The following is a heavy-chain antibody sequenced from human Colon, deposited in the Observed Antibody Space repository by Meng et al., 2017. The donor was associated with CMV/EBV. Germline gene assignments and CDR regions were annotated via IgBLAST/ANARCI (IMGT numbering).Heavy chain of an antibody. CDR2: IGTAADT. J-gene: IGHJ6*02. CDR3: GRERSDFWSGYSGVDV. V-gene: IGHV3-13*01. CDR1: GITFSTYD. Sequence: GGSLKISCVASGITFSTYDMHWVRQSPGKGLEGVAAIGTAADTYYADSVTGRFTISRDNAKNSLYLQMSSLRAGDTAVYYCGRERSDFWSGYSGVDVWGQGTTVTVSS. D-gene: IGHD3-3*01.